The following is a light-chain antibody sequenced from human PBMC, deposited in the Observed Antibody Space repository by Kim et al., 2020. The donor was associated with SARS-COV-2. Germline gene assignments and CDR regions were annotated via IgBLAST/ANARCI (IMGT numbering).Light chain of an antibody. V-gene: IGKV4-1*01. Sequence: ATINCKSSQSVLYSSNNKNYLAGYQQKPGQPPKLLIYWASTRETGVPDRVSGSGSGTDFTLTISSLQAEDVAVYYCQQYYSTPPTFGQGTKVEIK. CDR2: WAS. J-gene: IGKJ1*01. CDR3: QQYYSTPPT. CDR1: QSVLYSSNNKNY.